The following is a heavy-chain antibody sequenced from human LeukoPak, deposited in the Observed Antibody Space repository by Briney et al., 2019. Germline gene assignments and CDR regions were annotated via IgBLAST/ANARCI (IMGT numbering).Heavy chain of an antibody. CDR1: GYTFARYY. V-gene: IGHV1-46*01. Sequence: GASVKVSCKASGYTFARYYIHWVRQAPGHGLGWMGIINPSGGSTRYAQKFQGRVTMTGDTSTSTVYMELSSLRSDDTAVYYCARGGYYDSSGSFDPWGQGTLVTVSS. J-gene: IGHJ5*02. CDR3: ARGGYYDSSGSFDP. CDR2: INPSGGST. D-gene: IGHD3-22*01.